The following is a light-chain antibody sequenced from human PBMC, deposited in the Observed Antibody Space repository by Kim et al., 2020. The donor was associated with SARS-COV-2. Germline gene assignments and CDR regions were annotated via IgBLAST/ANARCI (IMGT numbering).Light chain of an antibody. CDR2: EAS. Sequence: LSPGETATLSCKASQSVSSTYLAWYQQKPGQAPRLLISEASNRVSGTSDRFSGSGSGTDFTLTISRLEPEDYAVYYCQQYGPSASIFGQGTKLEI. J-gene: IGKJ2*01. V-gene: IGKV3-20*01. CDR3: QQYGPSASI. CDR1: QSVSSTY.